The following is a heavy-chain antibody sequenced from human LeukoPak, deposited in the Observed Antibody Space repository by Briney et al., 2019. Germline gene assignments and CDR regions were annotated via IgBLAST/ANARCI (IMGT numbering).Heavy chain of an antibody. J-gene: IGHJ6*02. D-gene: IGHD6-19*01. CDR1: GFTFISYA. CDR2: ISYDGSNK. CDR3: ARSIAVAGDYYYGMDV. Sequence: GGSLRLSCAASGFTFISYAMHWVRQAPGKGLEWVAVISYDGSNKYYADSVKGRFTISRDNSKNTLYLQMNSLRAEDTAVYYCARSIAVAGDYYYGMDVWGQGTTVTVSS. V-gene: IGHV3-30-3*01.